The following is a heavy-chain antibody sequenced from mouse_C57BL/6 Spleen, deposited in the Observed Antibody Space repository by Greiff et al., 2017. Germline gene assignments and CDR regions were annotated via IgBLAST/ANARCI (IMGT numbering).Heavy chain of an antibody. CDR1: GYAFSSSW. CDR3: ARGGDYYGSSWFAY. CDR2: IYPGDGDT. V-gene: IGHV1-82*01. D-gene: IGHD1-1*01. J-gene: IGHJ3*01. Sequence: QVQLQQSGPELVKPGASVKISCKASGYAFSSSWMNWVKQRPGKGLEWIGRIYPGDGDTNYNGKFKGKATLTADKSSSTAYMQLSSLTSEDSAVYFCARGGDYYGSSWFAYWGQGTLVTVSA.